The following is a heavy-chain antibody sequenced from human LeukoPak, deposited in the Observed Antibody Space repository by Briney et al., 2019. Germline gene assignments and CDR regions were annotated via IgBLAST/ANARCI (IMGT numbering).Heavy chain of an antibody. CDR1: GFTFSSYE. Sequence: PGGSLRLSCAASGFTFSSYEMNWVRQAPGKGLEWVSYISSSGSTIYYADSVKGRFTISRDNAKNSLYLQMNSLRAEDTAVYYCARDAGSGWYGGYYMDVWGKGTTVTVSS. D-gene: IGHD6-19*01. J-gene: IGHJ6*03. CDR2: ISSSGSTI. CDR3: ARDAGSGWYGGYYMDV. V-gene: IGHV3-48*03.